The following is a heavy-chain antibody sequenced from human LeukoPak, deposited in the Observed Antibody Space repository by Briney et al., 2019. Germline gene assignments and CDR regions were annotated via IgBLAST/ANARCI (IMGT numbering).Heavy chain of an antibody. CDR3: ARAASGSGWYGGDY. CDR2: ISAYNGNT. J-gene: IGHJ4*02. CDR1: GYTFTSYG. Sequence: ASVKVSCKASGYTFTSYGISWVRQAPGQGLEWMGWISAYNGNTNYAQKLQSRVAMTTDTSTSTAYMELRSLRSDDTAVYYCARAASGSGWYGGDYWGQGALVTVSS. D-gene: IGHD6-19*01. V-gene: IGHV1-18*01.